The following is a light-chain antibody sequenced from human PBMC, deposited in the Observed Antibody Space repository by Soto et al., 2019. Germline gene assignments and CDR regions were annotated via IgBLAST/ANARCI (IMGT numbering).Light chain of an antibody. J-gene: IGKJ1*01. CDR2: GAS. CDR3: LQHDTYPRT. Sequence: EIVMTQSPATVSVYAGERATLSCRASQSVSSNLAWYQQKPGQAPRLLIYGASTRATGIPARFSGSGSGTEFTLTISSLQPEDFATYYCLQHDTYPRTFGPGTKVDIK. CDR1: QSVSSN. V-gene: IGKV3-15*01.